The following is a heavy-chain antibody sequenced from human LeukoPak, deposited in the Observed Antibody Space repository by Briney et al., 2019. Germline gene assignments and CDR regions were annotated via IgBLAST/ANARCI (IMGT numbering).Heavy chain of an antibody. Sequence: ASETLSLTCTVSGGSISSGGYYWSWIRQPPGKGLEWIGYIYHSGSTYYNPSLKSRVTISVDRSKNQFSLKLSSVTAADTAVYYCARGSRDYDFWSGPPLTWGYYYMDVWGKGTTVTVSS. CDR2: IYHSGST. CDR1: GGSISSGGYY. CDR3: ARGSRDYDFWSGPPLTWGYYYMDV. J-gene: IGHJ6*03. V-gene: IGHV4-30-2*01. D-gene: IGHD3-3*01.